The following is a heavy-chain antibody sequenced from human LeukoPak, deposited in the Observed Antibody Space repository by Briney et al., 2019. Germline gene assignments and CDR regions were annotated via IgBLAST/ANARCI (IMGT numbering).Heavy chain of an antibody. CDR3: ARELVPAAIRNFDY. V-gene: IGHV1-69*13. D-gene: IGHD2-2*02. CDR1: GGTFSSYA. Sequence: GASVKVSCKASGGTFSSYAISWVRQAPGQGLEWMGGIIPIFGTANYAQKFQGRVTITADESTSTAYMELSSLRSEDTAVYYCARELVPAAIRNFDYWGQGTLVTVSS. CDR2: IIPIFGTA. J-gene: IGHJ4*02.